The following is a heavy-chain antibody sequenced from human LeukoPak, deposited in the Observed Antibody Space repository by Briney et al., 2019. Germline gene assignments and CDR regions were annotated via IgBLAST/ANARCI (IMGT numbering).Heavy chain of an antibody. CDR1: GFTFSTYE. D-gene: IGHD3-22*01. CDR3: ARTNSGSHGAFDI. Sequence: PGGSLRLSCAASGFTFSTYEMNWVRQAPGTGLEWVAYISSSGGTVKYADSVKGRFTISRDSAKNSLYLQMNSLRAEDTAVYYCARTNSGSHGAFDIWGQGTLVTVSS. J-gene: IGHJ3*02. CDR2: ISSSGGTV. V-gene: IGHV3-48*03.